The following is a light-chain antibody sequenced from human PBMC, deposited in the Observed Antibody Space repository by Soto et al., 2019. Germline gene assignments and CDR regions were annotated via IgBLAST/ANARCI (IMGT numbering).Light chain of an antibody. Sequence: EIVLTQSPGTLALSPGEGATLSCRASQSVSKYLAWYQQKPGQAPRLLIYGASSRATGIPDSFSGSGSGTDFTLTISRLEPEDFEVYYWQQYGGSPQTFGQGTKVEIK. CDR3: QQYGGSPQT. J-gene: IGKJ1*01. CDR1: QSVSKY. V-gene: IGKV3-20*01. CDR2: GAS.